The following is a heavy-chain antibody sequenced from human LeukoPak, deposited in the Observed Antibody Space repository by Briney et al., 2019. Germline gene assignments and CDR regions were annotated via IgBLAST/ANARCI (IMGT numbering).Heavy chain of an antibody. V-gene: IGHV4-39*01. CDR3: ARRVVPAAVDY. J-gene: IGHJ4*02. CDR1: GGSISSSSYY. D-gene: IGHD2-2*01. CDR2: IYYSGST. Sequence: SSETLSLTCTVSGGSISSSSYYWGWIRQPPGKGLEWIGSIYYSGSTYYNPSLKSRVTISVDTSKNQFSLKLSSVTAADTAVYYCARRVVPAAVDYWGQGTLVTVSS.